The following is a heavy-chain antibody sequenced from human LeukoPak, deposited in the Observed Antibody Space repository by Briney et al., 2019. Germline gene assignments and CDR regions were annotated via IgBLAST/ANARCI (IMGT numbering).Heavy chain of an antibody. CDR2: IIPIFGTA. V-gene: IGHV1-69*05. CDR1: GGTFSSYA. CDR3: ASGTWIQLWSLYYYYMDV. Sequence: EASVKVSCKASGGTFSSYAISWVRQAPGQGLEWMGGIIPIFGTANYAQKFQGRVTITTDESTSTAYMELSSLRSEDTAVYYCASGTWIQLWSLYYYYMDVWGKGTTVTVSS. J-gene: IGHJ6*03. D-gene: IGHD5-18*01.